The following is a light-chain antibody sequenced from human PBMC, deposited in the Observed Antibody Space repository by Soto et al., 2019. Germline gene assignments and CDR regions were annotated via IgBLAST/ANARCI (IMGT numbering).Light chain of an antibody. CDR2: DVN. J-gene: IGLJ3*02. CDR1: SSVVGAYNF. Sequence: QSALTQPRSVSGSPGQSVTISCTGSSSVVGAYNFVSWYQRYPAKAPKLMIYDVNKRPSGVPDRFSGSKSGYTASLTISGLQAEDEADYYCCSYAGNYPKFGGGTKLTVL. V-gene: IGLV2-11*01. CDR3: CSYAGNYPK.